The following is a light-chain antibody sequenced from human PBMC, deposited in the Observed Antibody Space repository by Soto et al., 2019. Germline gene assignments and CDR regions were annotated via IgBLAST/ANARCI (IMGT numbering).Light chain of an antibody. CDR1: QGVSNRY. V-gene: IGKV3-11*01. CDR3: QQRSNWPPSIT. CDR2: DAS. Sequence: DIVLTQCPGTLSLITGERATLSFRPSQGVSNRYVAWYQQKPGKAPRLLIYDASNRATGIPARFSGSGSGNDFTLTISSLEPEDFAVYYCQQRSNWPPSITFGQGTRLEIK. J-gene: IGKJ5*01.